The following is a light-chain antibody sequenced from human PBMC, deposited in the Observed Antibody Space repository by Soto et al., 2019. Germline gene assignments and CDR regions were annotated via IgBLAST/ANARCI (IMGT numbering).Light chain of an antibody. CDR2: AAS. V-gene: IGKV1-16*01. CDR1: QDISNY. J-gene: IGKJ4*01. CDR3: QHYKQYPTT. Sequence: DIQMTQSPSSLSASVGDRVTSTCRSSQDISNYLSWFQQKQGKAPKSLNYAASSLQSGVPSMFSGNGSRTDVTLTISSLHPDDFATDYCQHYKQYPTTFGEGTKVEIQ.